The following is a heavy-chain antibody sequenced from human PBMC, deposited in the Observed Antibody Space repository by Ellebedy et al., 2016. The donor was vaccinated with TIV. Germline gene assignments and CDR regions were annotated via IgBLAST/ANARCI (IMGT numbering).Heavy chain of an antibody. J-gene: IGHJ4*02. CDR2: ISGDGSIT. Sequence: GESLKISCAASGFTFSSYAMSWVRQAPGKGLVWVSRISGDGSITDYADSVKGRFTISRDNAKNSLYLQMNSLRAEDTAVYYCARDGRDSGNFYRVDYWGQGTLLTVSS. V-gene: IGHV3-21*01. D-gene: IGHD1-26*01. CDR1: GFTFSSYA. CDR3: ARDGRDSGNFYRVDY.